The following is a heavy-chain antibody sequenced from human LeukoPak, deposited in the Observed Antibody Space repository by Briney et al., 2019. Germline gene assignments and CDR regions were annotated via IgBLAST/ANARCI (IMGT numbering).Heavy chain of an antibody. D-gene: IGHD3-22*01. Sequence: GGSLRLSCAASGFTFSSYWMSWVRQAPGKGLEWVANIKQDGNEKYYVDSVKGRFTISRDNAKNSLYLQMNSLRAEDTAVYYCARDPLVTYYYDSSGYYFDYWGQGTLVTVSS. V-gene: IGHV3-7*01. CDR1: GFTFSSYW. CDR2: IKQDGNEK. J-gene: IGHJ4*02. CDR3: ARDPLVTYYYDSSGYYFDY.